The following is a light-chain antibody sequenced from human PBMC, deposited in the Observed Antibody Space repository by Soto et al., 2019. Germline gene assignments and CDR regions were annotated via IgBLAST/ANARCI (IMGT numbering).Light chain of an antibody. CDR3: QRRYNLPAT. J-gene: IGKJ3*01. Sequence: EIVLTQSPDTLSLSPGERAILSCRASQSVSSYLVWYQQKPGQAPRLVIYDESNRATGIPTRFSGSGSGTDFTFTINSLEPEDFGVYFCQRRYNLPATFGPGTKVDIK. CDR1: QSVSSY. V-gene: IGKV3-11*01. CDR2: DES.